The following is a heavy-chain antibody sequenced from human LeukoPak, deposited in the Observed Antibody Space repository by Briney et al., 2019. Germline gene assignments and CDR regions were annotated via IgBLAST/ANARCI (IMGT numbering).Heavy chain of an antibody. V-gene: IGHV4-61*09. CDR1: GGSISSGSHY. Sequence: PSQTLSLTCTVSGGSISSGSHYWSWIRQPAGKGLEWIGHIYTSGSTNYNPSLKSRVTMSVDTSKNQFSLKLSSVTAADTAVYYCARSPRDGYNRIGFDYWGQGTLVTVSS. CDR3: ARSPRDGYNRIGFDY. D-gene: IGHD5-24*01. CDR2: IYTSGST. J-gene: IGHJ4*02.